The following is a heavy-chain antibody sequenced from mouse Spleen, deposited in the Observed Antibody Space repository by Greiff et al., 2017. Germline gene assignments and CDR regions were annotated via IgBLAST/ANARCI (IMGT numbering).Heavy chain of an antibody. CDR3: ASDYYGSSYWYFDV. CDR1: GFTFSSYA. J-gene: IGHJ1*01. D-gene: IGHD1-1*01. V-gene: IGHV5-9*04. Sequence: EVKLVESGGGLVKLGGSLKLSCAASGFTFSSYAMSWVRQTPEKRLEWVATISSGGGNTYYPDSVKGRFTISRDNAKNTLYLQMSSLKSEDTAMYYCASDYYGSSYWYFDVWGAGTTVTVS. CDR2: ISSGGGNT.